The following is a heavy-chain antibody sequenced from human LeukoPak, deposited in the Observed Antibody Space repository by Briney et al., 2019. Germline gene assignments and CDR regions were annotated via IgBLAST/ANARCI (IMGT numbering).Heavy chain of an antibody. CDR2: IRYDGSNK. D-gene: IGHD3-3*01. CDR1: GFTFSIYG. CDR3: AHHGGGTIRIAAFDI. J-gene: IGHJ3*02. V-gene: IGHV3-30*02. Sequence: GGSLRLSCAASGFTFSIYGMHWVRQAPGKGLEWVAFIRYDGSNKYYADSVKGRFTISRDNSKNTLYLQMNSLRAEDTAVYYCAHHGGGTIRIAAFDIWGQGTMVTVSS.